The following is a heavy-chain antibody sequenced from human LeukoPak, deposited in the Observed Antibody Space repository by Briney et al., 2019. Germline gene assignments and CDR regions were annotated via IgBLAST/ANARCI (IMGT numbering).Heavy chain of an antibody. D-gene: IGHD3-10*01. CDR2: ISGYNGNT. Sequence: ASVKVSCKTSGYTFTSYSISWVRQAPGQGPEWMGWISGYNGNTHSAQKFQGRVTMTTDTSTSTAYLELRSLKSDDTAMYYCARSSGGAIYHPPEFFLHWGQGTLITVSS. CDR1: GYTFTSYS. J-gene: IGHJ1*01. V-gene: IGHV1-18*04. CDR3: ARSSGGAIYHPPEFFLH.